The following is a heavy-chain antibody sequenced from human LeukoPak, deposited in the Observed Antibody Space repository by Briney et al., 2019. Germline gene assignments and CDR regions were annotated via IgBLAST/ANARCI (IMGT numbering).Heavy chain of an antibody. J-gene: IGHJ5*02. V-gene: IGHV3-9*01. D-gene: IGHD6-13*01. Sequence: GGSLRLSCAASGFTFDDYAMHWVRQAPGKGLEWVSGISWNTGSIDYADSVKGRFTISRDNAKNSLYLQMNSLRAEDTAVYYCAREGSSSWYKAQRNWFDPWGQGTLVTVSS. CDR1: GFTFDDYA. CDR2: ISWNTGSI. CDR3: AREGSSSWYKAQRNWFDP.